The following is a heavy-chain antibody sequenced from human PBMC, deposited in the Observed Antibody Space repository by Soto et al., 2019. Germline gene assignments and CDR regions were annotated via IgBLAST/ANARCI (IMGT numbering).Heavy chain of an antibody. Sequence: SGPTLVNPTQTLTLTCTFSGFSLSTSGMCVSWIRQPPGKALEWLALIDWDDDKYYSTSLKTRLTISKDTSKNQVVLTMTNMDPVDTATYYCARIPPRIVGATTDVYFDYWGQGTLVTVSS. CDR1: GFSLSTSGMC. CDR2: IDWDDDK. V-gene: IGHV2-70*01. D-gene: IGHD1-26*01. CDR3: ARIPPRIVGATTDVYFDY. J-gene: IGHJ4*02.